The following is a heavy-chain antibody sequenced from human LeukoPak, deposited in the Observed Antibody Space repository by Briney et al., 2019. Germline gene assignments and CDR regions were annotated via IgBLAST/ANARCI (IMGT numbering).Heavy chain of an antibody. J-gene: IGHJ3*02. CDR3: ARSGGDAFDI. Sequence: GGSLRLSCAASGFTFSSYSMNWVRQAPGKGLEWVSYISSSSSTIYYADSVKGRFTISRDNAKNSLYLQMSSLRAEDTAVYYCARSGGDAFDIWGQGTVVTVSS. D-gene: IGHD3-10*01. CDR2: ISSSSSTI. CDR1: GFTFSSYS. V-gene: IGHV3-48*01.